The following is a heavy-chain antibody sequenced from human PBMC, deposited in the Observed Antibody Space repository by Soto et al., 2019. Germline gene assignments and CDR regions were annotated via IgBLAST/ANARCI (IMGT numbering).Heavy chain of an antibody. D-gene: IGHD3-10*01. J-gene: IGHJ6*02. CDR1: GFTFSSYA. CDR2: ISYDGSNK. Sequence: QVQLVESGGGVVQPGRSLRLSCAASGFTFSSYAMHWVRQAPGKGLEWVAVISYDGSNKYYADSVKGRFTISRDNSKNTLYLQLNSLRAEDTAVDYGERDRVTMVRGVTLVGYYGMDVWGRGTPVTVSS. CDR3: ERDRVTMVRGVTLVGYYGMDV. V-gene: IGHV3-30-3*01.